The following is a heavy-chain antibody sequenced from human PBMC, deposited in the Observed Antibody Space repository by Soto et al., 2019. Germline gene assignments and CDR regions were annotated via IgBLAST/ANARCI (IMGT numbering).Heavy chain of an antibody. J-gene: IGHJ4*02. D-gene: IGHD3-10*01. CDR2: IIPIFGTA. CDR1: GGTFSSYA. Sequence: SMKVSCKASGGTFSSYAISWVRQAPGQGLEWMGGIIPIFGTANYAQKFQGRVTITADKSTSTAYMELSSLRSEDTAVYYCARANRGSGAHGDIGYWGQGNLGNVSP. V-gene: IGHV1-69*06. CDR3: ARANRGSGAHGDIGY.